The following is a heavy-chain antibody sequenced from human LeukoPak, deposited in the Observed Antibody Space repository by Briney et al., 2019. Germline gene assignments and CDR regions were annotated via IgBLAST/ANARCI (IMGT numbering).Heavy chain of an antibody. D-gene: IGHD3-10*01. CDR1: GGSISSSSYY. Sequence: SETLSLTCTVSGGSISSSSYYWGWIRQPPGKGREGIGSIYYSGSTYYNPSLKSRVTISVDTSKNQFSLKLSSVTAADTAVYYCARHVITMVRGVINSYFDYWGQGTLVTVSS. V-gene: IGHV4-39*01. CDR2: IYYSGST. CDR3: ARHVITMVRGVINSYFDY. J-gene: IGHJ4*02.